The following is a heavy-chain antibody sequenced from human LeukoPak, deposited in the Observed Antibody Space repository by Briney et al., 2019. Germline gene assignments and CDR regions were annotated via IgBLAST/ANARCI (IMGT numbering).Heavy chain of an antibody. V-gene: IGHV1-2*06. J-gene: IGHJ4*02. CDR3: ARVTHYYDSSGYYGY. CDR2: INPNSGGT. D-gene: IGHD3-22*01. CDR1: GGTFSSYA. Sequence: GASVKVSCKASGGTFSSYAISWVRQAPGQGLEWMGRINPNSGGTNYAQKFQGRVTMTRDTSISTAYMELSRLRSDDTAVYYCARVTHYYDSSGYYGYWGQGTLVTVSS.